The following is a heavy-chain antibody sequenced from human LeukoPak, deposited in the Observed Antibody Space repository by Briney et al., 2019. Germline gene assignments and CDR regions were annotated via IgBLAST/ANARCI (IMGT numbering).Heavy chain of an antibody. Sequence: PGGSLRLSCAASGFTFSSYEMNWVRQAPGKGLEWVSYISSSGSNIYYADSVKGRFTISRDNAKNSLFLQMNSLRAEDTGLYYCARAGSYFDHWGQGTLVTVSS. J-gene: IGHJ4*02. V-gene: IGHV3-48*03. CDR2: ISSSGSNI. CDR3: ARAGSYFDH. D-gene: IGHD1-26*01. CDR1: GFTFSSYE.